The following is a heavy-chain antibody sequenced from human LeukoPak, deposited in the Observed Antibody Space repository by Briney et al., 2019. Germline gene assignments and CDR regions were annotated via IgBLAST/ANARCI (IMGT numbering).Heavy chain of an antibody. J-gene: IGHJ4*02. Sequence: GGSLRLSCAASGFTFCSYSMNWVRQAPGKGLEWVSSISSSSSYIYYADSVKGRFTISRDNAKNSLYLQMNSLRAEDTAVYYCARDQDRLRSARVFGYWGQGTLVTVSS. CDR1: GFTFCSYS. D-gene: IGHD4-17*01. V-gene: IGHV3-21*01. CDR3: ARDQDRLRSARVFGY. CDR2: ISSSSSYI.